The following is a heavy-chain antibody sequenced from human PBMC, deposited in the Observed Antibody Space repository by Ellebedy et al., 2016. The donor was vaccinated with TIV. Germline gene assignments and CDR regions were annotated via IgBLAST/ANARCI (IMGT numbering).Heavy chain of an antibody. CDR2: IRSTGSDQ. J-gene: IGHJ4*02. CDR1: GFTFSNYN. D-gene: IGHD2-15*01. Sequence: GESLKISCVASGFTFSNYNMNWVRQPPGKGLEWVSSIRSTGSDQYYAESARGRFTISRDSAQNSLFLQMNSLRAEDTAVYYCARGWSTPDSWGQGTLVIVSS. CDR3: ARGWSTPDS. V-gene: IGHV3-21*01.